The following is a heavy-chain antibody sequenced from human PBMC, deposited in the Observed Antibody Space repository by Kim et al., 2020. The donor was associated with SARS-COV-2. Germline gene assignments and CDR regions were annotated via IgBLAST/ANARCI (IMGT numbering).Heavy chain of an antibody. D-gene: IGHD1-1*01. CDR3: ARDTNERALDY. CDR2: T. V-gene: IGHV3-11*05. Sequence: TNYADSVKGRFTISRDNAKNSLYLQMNSLRAEDTAVYYCARDTNERALDYWGQGTLVTVSS. J-gene: IGHJ4*02.